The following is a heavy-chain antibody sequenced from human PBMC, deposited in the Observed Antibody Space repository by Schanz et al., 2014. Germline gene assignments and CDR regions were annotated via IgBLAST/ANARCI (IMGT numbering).Heavy chain of an antibody. J-gene: IGHJ4*02. Sequence: QVQLVQSGPAVKKPGASMKVSCLASGYSFTEYFLHWVRQAPGQGLEWMGWIKPNSGETNYEQKFNGKATLTTASFKSTAFMALGALTSDYTATYFCARARYTGYDGSGYWGQGTLLIVSS. D-gene: IGHD5-12*01. CDR2: IKPNSGET. CDR3: ARARYTGYDGSGY. V-gene: IGHV1-2*02. CDR1: GYSFTEYF.